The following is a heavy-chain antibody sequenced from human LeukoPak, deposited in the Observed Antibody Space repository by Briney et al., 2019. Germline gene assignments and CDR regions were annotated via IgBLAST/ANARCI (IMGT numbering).Heavy chain of an antibody. CDR1: GFTFSSYS. D-gene: IGHD3-9*01. CDR3: ARDLLNFDWLSPLDY. J-gene: IGHJ4*02. CDR2: ISSSGSYI. Sequence: GGSLRLSCAASGFTFSSYSMNWVRQAPGKGLEWVSSISSSGSYIYYADSVKGRFTISRDNAKNSLYLQMNSLRAEDAAVYYCARDLLNFDWLSPLDYWGQGTLVTVSS. V-gene: IGHV3-21*01.